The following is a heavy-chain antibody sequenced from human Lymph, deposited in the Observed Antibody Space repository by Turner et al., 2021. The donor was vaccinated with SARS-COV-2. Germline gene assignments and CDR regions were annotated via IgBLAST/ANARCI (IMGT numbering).Heavy chain of an antibody. CDR2: IYSGGTT. CDR3: ARDLGTYGMDV. J-gene: IGHJ6*02. Sequence: EVQLVETGGVFIQPGVSLRRSCAASGFIVSRNYMHWVRQAPGKGLEWVSVIYSGGTTYDADSVKGRFTISRDNSKNTLYLQMNSLRVEDTAVYYCARDLGTYGMDVWGQGTTVTVSS. V-gene: IGHV3-53*02. D-gene: IGHD6-13*01. CDR1: GFIVSRNY.